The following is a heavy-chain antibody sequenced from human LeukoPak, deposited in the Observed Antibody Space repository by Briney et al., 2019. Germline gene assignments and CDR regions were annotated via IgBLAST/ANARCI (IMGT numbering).Heavy chain of an antibody. CDR2: IIPIFGTA. D-gene: IGHD2-2*02. J-gene: IGHJ4*02. CDR3: ARAGHRCSSTSCYKGPDY. Sequence: ASVKVSCKASGGTFSSYAISWVRQAPGQGLEWMGGIIPIFGTANYAQKFQGRVTITADESTSTAYMELSSLRSEDTAVYYCARAGHRCSSTSCYKGPDYWGQGTLVTVSS. CDR1: GGTFSSYA. V-gene: IGHV1-69*01.